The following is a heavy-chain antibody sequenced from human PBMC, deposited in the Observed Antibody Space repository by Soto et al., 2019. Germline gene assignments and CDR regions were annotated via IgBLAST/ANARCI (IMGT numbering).Heavy chain of an antibody. D-gene: IGHD6-13*01. J-gene: IGHJ4*02. Sequence: SETLSLTCTVSGGSISSGGYYWSWIRQHPGKGLEWIGYIYYSGSTYYNPSLKSRVTISVDTSKNQFSLKLSSVTAADTAVYYCAREAIIAADKSQLNYFDYWGQGTLVTVSS. CDR1: GGSISSGGYY. CDR3: AREAIIAADKSQLNYFDY. V-gene: IGHV4-31*03. CDR2: IYYSGST.